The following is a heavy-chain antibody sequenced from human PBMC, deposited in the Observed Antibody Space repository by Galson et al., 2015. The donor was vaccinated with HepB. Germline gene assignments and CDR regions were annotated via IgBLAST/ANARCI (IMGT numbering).Heavy chain of an antibody. CDR1: GYSFTSYW. Sequence: QSGAEVKKPGESLKISCKGSGYSFTSYWIGWVRQMPGKGLEWMGIIYPGDSDTRYSPSFQGQVTISADKSISTAYLQWSSLKASDTAMYYCARQYRWFGEASPYYFDYWGQGTLVTVSS. D-gene: IGHD3-10*01. J-gene: IGHJ4*02. CDR3: ARQYRWFGEASPYYFDY. CDR2: IYPGDSDT. V-gene: IGHV5-51*01.